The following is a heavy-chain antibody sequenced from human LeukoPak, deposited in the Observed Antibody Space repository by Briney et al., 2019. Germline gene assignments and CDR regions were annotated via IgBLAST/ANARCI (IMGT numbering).Heavy chain of an antibody. V-gene: IGHV3-74*01. CDR1: GFTFSSYW. J-gene: IGHJ4*02. Sequence: GGSLRLSCAASGFTFSSYWMHWVRHAPGKGLVWVSRINTDGSKTTYADSVKGRFTMSRDSAKNTLYLQMNSPRAEDTAVYYCARESYCSGGSCYSGRAFDIWGQGTLVTVSS. D-gene: IGHD2-15*01. CDR2: INTDGSKT. CDR3: ARESYCSGGSCYSGRAFDI.